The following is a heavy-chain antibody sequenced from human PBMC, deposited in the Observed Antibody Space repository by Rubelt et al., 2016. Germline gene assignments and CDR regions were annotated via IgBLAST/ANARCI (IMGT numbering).Heavy chain of an antibody. CDR1: GGSISGSTYS. CDR3: AREVGYSSSGPRWYFDL. J-gene: IGHJ2*01. Sequence: QVQLQASGPGLAKPSETLSLTCTVSGGSISGSTYSWDWISQPPGNGLEWIGGFHYSGTSSYTPSLKRRVPISVATPKNQLSLEWSGVTAADTAVYYCAREVGYSSSGPRWYFDLWGRGTLVTVSS. D-gene: IGHD6-13*01. V-gene: IGHV4-39*07. CDR2: FHYSGTS.